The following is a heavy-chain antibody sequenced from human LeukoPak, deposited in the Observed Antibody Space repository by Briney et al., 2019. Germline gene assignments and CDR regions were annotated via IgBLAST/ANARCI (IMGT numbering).Heavy chain of an antibody. V-gene: IGHV3-21*01. CDR2: ISSSSDYI. CDR3: ARDPSVVPEAVNGFDP. Sequence: PGGSLRLSCAASGFTFSSYSMNWVRQAPGKGLEWVSSISSSSDYIYYADSVKGRFTISRDNAKNSLFLQMNSLRAEDTAVYYCARDPSVVPEAVNGFDPWGQGILVTVSS. CDR1: GFTFSSYS. D-gene: IGHD2-2*01. J-gene: IGHJ5*02.